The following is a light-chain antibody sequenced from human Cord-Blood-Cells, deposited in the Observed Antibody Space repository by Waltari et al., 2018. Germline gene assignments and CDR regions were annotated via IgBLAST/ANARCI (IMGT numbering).Light chain of an antibody. CDR2: DAS. CDR3: QQYDNLP. J-gene: IGKJ2*01. V-gene: IGKV1-33*01. Sequence: DIQMTQSPSSLSASVGDRVTITCQASQDTSNYLNWYQQKPGKAPKLLIYDASNLETGVPSRFSGSGSGTDFTVTISSLQPEDIATYYCQQYDNLPFGQGTKLEIK. CDR1: QDTSNY.